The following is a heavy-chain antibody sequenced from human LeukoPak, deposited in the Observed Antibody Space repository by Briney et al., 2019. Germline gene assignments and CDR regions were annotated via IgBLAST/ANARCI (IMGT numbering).Heavy chain of an antibody. CDR3: ARGPFRNVETAMVASRFDP. D-gene: IGHD5-18*01. CDR2: IDSDNGAT. Sequence: GASVKVSCKASGYTFTGYYMHWVRQAPGQGLEWMGWIDSDNGATNYPQKFQGRVTMTRDTSITTAYMELRRLRSDDTAVYYCARGPFRNVETAMVASRFDPWGQGTLVTVS. V-gene: IGHV1-2*02. CDR1: GYTFTGYY. J-gene: IGHJ5*02.